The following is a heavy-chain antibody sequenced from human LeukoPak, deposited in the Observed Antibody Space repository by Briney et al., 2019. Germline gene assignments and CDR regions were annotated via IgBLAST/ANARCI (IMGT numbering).Heavy chain of an antibody. Sequence: ASVKVSCKVSGYTLTELSMHWVRQAPGKGLEWMGGFEPEDGETIYAQKFQGRVTMTEDTSTDTAYMELSSLRSEDTAVYYCATGYSGSYYSDYWGQGTLVTVSS. J-gene: IGHJ4*02. CDR2: FEPEDGET. D-gene: IGHD1-26*01. CDR1: GYTLTELS. V-gene: IGHV1-24*01. CDR3: ATGYSGSYYSDY.